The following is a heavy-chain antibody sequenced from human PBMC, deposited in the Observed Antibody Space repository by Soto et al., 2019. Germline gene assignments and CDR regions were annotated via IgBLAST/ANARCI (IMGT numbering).Heavy chain of an antibody. CDR1: GFTFSTSE. J-gene: IGHJ4*02. CDR3: ARWEVVTGLDY. V-gene: IGHV3-48*03. Sequence: QPGGSLRLSCAASGFTFSTSEMSWVRQAPGKGLEWISHISSSGDTTYYADSVKGRFTISRDNANHSLLLQMNSLTVADTAVYYCARWEVVTGLDYWGQGTLVTVSS. D-gene: IGHD3-22*01. CDR2: ISSSGDTT.